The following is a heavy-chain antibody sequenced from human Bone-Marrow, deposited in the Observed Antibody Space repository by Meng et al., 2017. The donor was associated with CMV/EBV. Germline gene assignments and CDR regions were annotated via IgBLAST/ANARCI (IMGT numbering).Heavy chain of an antibody. CDR3: AREGHNSSGWSR. D-gene: IGHD6-19*01. CDR2: IYYSGST. J-gene: IGHJ4*02. V-gene: IGHV4-39*07. CDR1: GGSNSSSSYY. Sequence: LQLEAAGPGLVEPSETLSLACAVSGGSNSSSSYYWGWSRQPAGKGLEWIGSIYYSGSTYYNPSLKSRVTISVDTSKNQFSLKLSSVTAADTAVYYCAREGHNSSGWSRWGQGTLVTVSS.